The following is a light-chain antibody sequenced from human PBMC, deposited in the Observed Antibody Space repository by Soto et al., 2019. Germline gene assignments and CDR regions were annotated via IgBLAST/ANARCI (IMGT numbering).Light chain of an antibody. J-gene: IGKJ1*01. V-gene: IGKV1-8*01. CDR3: QQYYSYPRT. CDR1: QGISSY. Sequence: AIRMTQSPSSLSASTGDRVTITCRASQGISSYLAWYQQKPGKAPKLLIYAAPTLQSGVPSRFSGSGSGTDFTLTISSLQSEDFATYYCQQYYSYPRTFGQGTKVEIK. CDR2: AAP.